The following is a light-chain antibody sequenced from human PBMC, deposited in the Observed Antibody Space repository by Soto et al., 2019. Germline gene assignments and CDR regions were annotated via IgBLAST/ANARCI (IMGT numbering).Light chain of an antibody. J-gene: IGKJ2*01. Sequence: DIQMTQSPSSLSASVGARVTSTCLASQSISSYLHWYQQKPGKAPKLLNYAASSLQSGVPSRFSRRGSGTDFTLTISRLQTEDFATYYCHQCYSTPYTFRQGTRLVSK. CDR3: HQCYSTPYT. CDR1: QSISSY. V-gene: IGKV1-39*01. CDR2: AAS.